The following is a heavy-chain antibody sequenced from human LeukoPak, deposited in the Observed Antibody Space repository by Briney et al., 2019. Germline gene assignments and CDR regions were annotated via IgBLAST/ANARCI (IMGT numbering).Heavy chain of an antibody. J-gene: IGHJ5*01. CDR3: AKDALSFNGDWFDS. D-gene: IGHD3-16*02. CDR2: ISGTGGST. Sequence: GGSLRLSCAASGFTFSTYAMTWVRQAPGKGLEWVSLISGTGGSTYYADSVKGRFTISRDNSKNTLYLQMNSLRAEDTAVYYCAKDALSFNGDWFDSWGQGTLVTVSS. CDR1: GFTFSTYA. V-gene: IGHV3-23*01.